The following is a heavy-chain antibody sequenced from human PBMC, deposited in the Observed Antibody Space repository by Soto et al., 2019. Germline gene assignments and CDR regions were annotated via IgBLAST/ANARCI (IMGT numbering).Heavy chain of an antibody. CDR2: INAGNGNT. CDR1: GYTFTSYA. J-gene: IGHJ4*02. CDR3: ARVHLWFGELLSSYFDY. V-gene: IGHV1-3*01. D-gene: IGHD3-10*01. Sequence: EASVKVSCKASGYTFTSYAMHWVRQAPGQRLEWMGWINAGNGNTKYSQKFQGRVTITRDTSASTAYMELSSLRSEDTAVYYCARVHLWFGELLSSYFDYWGQGTLVTVSS.